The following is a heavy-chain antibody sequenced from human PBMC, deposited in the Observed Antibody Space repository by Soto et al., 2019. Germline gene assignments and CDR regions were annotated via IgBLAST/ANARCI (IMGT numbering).Heavy chain of an antibody. V-gene: IGHV3-48*01. D-gene: IGHD2-2*01. J-gene: IGHJ6*02. CDR1: GFTFSSYS. Sequence: PGGSLRLSCVASGFTFSSYSRNWVRQAPGKGLEWVSYISSSSSTIYYADSVKGRFTISRDNAKNSLYLQMNSLRAEDTAVYYCARDYVGAYCSSTSCYSNYYYGMDVWGQGTTVTVSS. CDR3: ARDYVGAYCSSTSCYSNYYYGMDV. CDR2: ISSSSSTI.